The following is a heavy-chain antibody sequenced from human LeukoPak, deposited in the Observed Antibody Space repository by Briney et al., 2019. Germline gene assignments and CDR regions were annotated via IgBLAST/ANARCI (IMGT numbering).Heavy chain of an antibody. CDR3: AKRPISGDDKSFDY. V-gene: IGHV3-23*01. Sequence: GGSLRLSCAASGFTFSSYAMNWVRQAPGKGLEWVSTIRESSGDTYYEDSVKGRFAIYRDISKNTVYLQMNSLRVEDTAVYFCAKRPISGDDKSFDYWGQGLLVTVSS. D-gene: IGHD2-21*01. J-gene: IGHJ4*02. CDR1: GFTFSSYA. CDR2: IRESSGDT.